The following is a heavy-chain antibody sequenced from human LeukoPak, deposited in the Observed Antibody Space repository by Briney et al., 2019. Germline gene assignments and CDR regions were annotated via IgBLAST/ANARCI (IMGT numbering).Heavy chain of an antibody. D-gene: IGHD1-26*01. J-gene: IGHJ5*02. V-gene: IGHV3-23*01. CDR3: AKDASGSYYNGWFDP. Sequence: GGSLRLSCAASGFTFSSYAMSWVRQAPGKGLKWVSGISGSGGSTYYADSVKGRFTISRDNSKNTLYLRMNSLRAEDTAVYYCAKDASGSYYNGWFDPWGQGTLVTVSS. CDR2: ISGSGGST. CDR1: GFTFSSYA.